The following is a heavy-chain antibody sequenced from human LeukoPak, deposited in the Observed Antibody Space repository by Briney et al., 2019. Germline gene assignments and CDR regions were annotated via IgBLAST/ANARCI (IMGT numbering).Heavy chain of an antibody. V-gene: IGHV4-59*08. Sequence: SETLSLTCTVSGGSINRDYWSWIRQAPEKGLEWIGYIYYNGITNYNPSLKSRVTISVDTSKNQFSLRLSSVTAADTAMYSCARGGGYWGQGTLVTVSS. CDR2: IYYNGIT. CDR1: GGSINRDY. D-gene: IGHD3-16*01. J-gene: IGHJ4*02. CDR3: ARGGGY.